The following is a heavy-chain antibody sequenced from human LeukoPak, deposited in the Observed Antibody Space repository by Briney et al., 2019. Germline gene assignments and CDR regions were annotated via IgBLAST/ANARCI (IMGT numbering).Heavy chain of an antibody. Sequence: SETLSLTCTVSGGSISSYYWSWIRQPAGKGLEWIGRIYTSGSTNYNPSLKSRVTMSVDTSKNQFSLKLSSVTAADTAVYYCARPTRYDFWSGYPGGAFDIWGQGTMVTVSS. CDR2: IYTSGST. J-gene: IGHJ3*02. V-gene: IGHV4-4*07. CDR3: ARPTRYDFWSGYPGGAFDI. D-gene: IGHD3-3*01. CDR1: GGSISSYY.